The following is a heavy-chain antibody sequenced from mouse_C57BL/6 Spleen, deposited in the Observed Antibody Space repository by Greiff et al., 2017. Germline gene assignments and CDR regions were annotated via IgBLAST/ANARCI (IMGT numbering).Heavy chain of an antibody. CDR3: ARWGLSRDY. J-gene: IGHJ2*01. D-gene: IGHD2-2*01. Sequence: VQLQQPGAELVRPGSSVKLSCKASGYTFTSYWMDWVKQRPGQGLEWIGNIYPSDSETHYNQKFKDKATLTVDKSSSTAYMQLSSLTSEDSAVYYCARWGLSRDYWGQGTTLTVSS. V-gene: IGHV1-61*01. CDR1: GYTFTSYW. CDR2: IYPSDSET.